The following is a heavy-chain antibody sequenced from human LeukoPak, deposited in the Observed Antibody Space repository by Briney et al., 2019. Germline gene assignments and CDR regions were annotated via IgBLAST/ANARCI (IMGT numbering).Heavy chain of an antibody. CDR2: IDDSGST. CDR3: ARVLRGGIDYFDY. CDR1: GRSISNSSW. V-gene: IGHV4-4*02. J-gene: IGHJ4*02. Sequence: SRTLSLTCALSGRSISNSSWWCWVRQPPGKGLEWIGEIDDSGSTNYNPCLKSRVTISVYKTKNPFSLKLSSVTAADADVYYCARVLRGGIDYFDYWGQGTLVTVSS.